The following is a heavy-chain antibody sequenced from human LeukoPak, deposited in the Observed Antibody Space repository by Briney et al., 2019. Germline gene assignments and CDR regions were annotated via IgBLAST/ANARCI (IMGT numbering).Heavy chain of an antibody. CDR1: GFTFSSYW. Sequence: GGSLRLSCAASGFTFSSYWMSWARQAPGKGLEWVANIKQDGSEKYYVDSVKGRFTISRDNAKNSLYLQMNSLRAEDTAVYYCAREGGFVLTVHGTSSLGELNSDFDYWGQGTLVTVSS. V-gene: IGHV3-7*01. CDR3: AREGGFVLTVHGTSSLGELNSDFDY. CDR2: IKQDGSEK. J-gene: IGHJ4*02. D-gene: IGHD2-8*01.